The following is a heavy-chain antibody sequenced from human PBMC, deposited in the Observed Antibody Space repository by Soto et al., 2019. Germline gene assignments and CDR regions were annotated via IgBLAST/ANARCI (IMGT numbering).Heavy chain of an antibody. J-gene: IGHJ3*01. Sequence: ASVKVSCKASGYTFTGYYFHWVRQVPGQGLEWVGWINLNSGGAIYAENFQGRVTMTRDTSISTAYLELSSLRSDDTAMYYCARRKLNAPGSPFDLWGQGTRVTFS. V-gene: IGHV1-2*02. CDR2: INLNSGGA. D-gene: IGHD2-15*01. CDR3: ARRKLNAPGSPFDL. CDR1: GYTFTGYY.